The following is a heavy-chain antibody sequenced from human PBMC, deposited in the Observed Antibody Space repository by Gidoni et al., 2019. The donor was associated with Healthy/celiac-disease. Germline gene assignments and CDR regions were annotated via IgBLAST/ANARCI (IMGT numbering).Heavy chain of an antibody. Sequence: EVQLVESGGGLVQPGRSLRLSCAASGFTFDAYAMHWVRQAPGKGLEWVSGISWNSGSIGYADSVKGRFTISRDNAKNSLYLQMNSLRAEDTALYYCAKGIAAVAGLFDYWGQGTLVTVSS. CDR3: AKGIAAVAGLFDY. CDR1: GFTFDAYA. J-gene: IGHJ4*02. V-gene: IGHV3-9*01. D-gene: IGHD6-19*01. CDR2: ISWNSGSI.